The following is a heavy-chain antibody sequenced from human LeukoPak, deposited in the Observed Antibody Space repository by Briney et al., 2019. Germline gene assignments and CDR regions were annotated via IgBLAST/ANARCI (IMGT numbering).Heavy chain of an antibody. CDR3: ARDRRNYYDSSGYTRRFDH. CDR2: INHSGST. J-gene: IGHJ4*02. Sequence: PSETLSLTCAVYGGSFSGYYWSWIRQPPGKGLEWIGEINHSGSTNYNPSLKSRVTISVDTSKNQFSLKLSSVTAADTAVYYCARDRRNYYDSSGYTRRFDHWGQGTLVTVSS. V-gene: IGHV4-34*01. CDR1: GGSFSGYY. D-gene: IGHD3-22*01.